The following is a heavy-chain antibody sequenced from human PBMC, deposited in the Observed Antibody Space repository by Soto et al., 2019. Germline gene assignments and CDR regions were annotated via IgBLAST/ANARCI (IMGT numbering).Heavy chain of an antibody. CDR3: ARERYFDWSDYYYYGMDV. V-gene: IGHV4-39*02. D-gene: IGHD3-9*01. J-gene: IGHJ6*02. CDR2: IYYSGST. CDR1: GGSISSSSYY. Sequence: PSETLSLTCTVSGGSISSSSYYWGWIRQPPGKGLEWIGSIYYSGSTYYNPSLKSRVTISVDTSKNQFSLKLSSVTAADTAVYYCARERYFDWSDYYYYGMDVWGQGTTVTVSS.